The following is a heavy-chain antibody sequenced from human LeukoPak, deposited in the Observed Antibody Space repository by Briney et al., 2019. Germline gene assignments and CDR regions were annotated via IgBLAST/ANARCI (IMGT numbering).Heavy chain of an antibody. V-gene: IGHV3-21*01. CDR1: GFTFSSYS. D-gene: IGHD6-19*01. J-gene: IGHJ4*02. Sequence: PGRSLRLSCAASGFTFSSYSMNWVRQAPGKGLEWVSSISSSSSYIYYADSVKGRFTISRDNAKNSLYLQMNSLRAEDTAVYYCARSHVSVAGVDYWGQGTLVTVSS. CDR2: ISSSSSYI. CDR3: ARSHVSVAGVDY.